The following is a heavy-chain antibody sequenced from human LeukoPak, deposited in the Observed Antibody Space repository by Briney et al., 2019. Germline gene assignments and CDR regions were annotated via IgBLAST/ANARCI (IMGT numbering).Heavy chain of an antibody. Sequence: QSGGSLRLSCAASGFTFSSYAMHWVRQAPGKGLEYVSAISSNGGSTYYANSVKGRFTISRDNSKNTLYLQMGSPRAEDMAVYYCARDEGDSSSWPLYYYYGMDVWGQGTTVTVSS. D-gene: IGHD6-13*01. V-gene: IGHV3-64*01. J-gene: IGHJ6*02. CDR2: ISSNGGST. CDR3: ARDEGDSSSWPLYYYYGMDV. CDR1: GFTFSSYA.